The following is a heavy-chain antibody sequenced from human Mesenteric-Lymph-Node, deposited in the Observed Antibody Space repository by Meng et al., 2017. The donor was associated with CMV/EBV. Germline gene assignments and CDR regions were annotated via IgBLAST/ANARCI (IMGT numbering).Heavy chain of an antibody. Sequence: GESLKISCAVSGFTFRNYAMSWVRQAPGKGLEWVSTISGSGSKTYYADSVKGRSTISRDNSKNTLYFQMTFLRDEDTALYYCVKGHDYSDYHIGGMHVWGQGTTVTVSS. CDR3: VKGHDYSDYHIGGMHV. J-gene: IGHJ6*02. V-gene: IGHV3-23*01. CDR2: ISGSGSKT. D-gene: IGHD4-11*01. CDR1: GFTFRNYA.